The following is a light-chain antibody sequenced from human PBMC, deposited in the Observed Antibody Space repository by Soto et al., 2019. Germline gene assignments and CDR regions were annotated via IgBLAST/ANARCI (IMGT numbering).Light chain of an antibody. J-gene: IGKJ1*01. V-gene: IGKV1-5*01. CDR2: DAS. Sequence: DIQMTQSPSTLSASVGDRVTITCRASQSISNRLAWYQQKPGKAPKVLIYDASSLESGVPSRFSGSGSGTEFTLTISSLQSEDFAVYYCQQYNNWPRTFGQGTKVDI. CDR3: QQYNNWPRT. CDR1: QSISNR.